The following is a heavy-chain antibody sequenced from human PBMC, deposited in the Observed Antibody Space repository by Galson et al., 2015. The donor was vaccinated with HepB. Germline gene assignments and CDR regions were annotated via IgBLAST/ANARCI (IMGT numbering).Heavy chain of an antibody. CDR2: IYSEGDGAST. V-gene: IGHV3-66*01. Sequence: SLRLSCAASGFAVSSNYFSWFRQAPGKGLEWVSVIYSEGDGASTYYADSVRGRFTISRDNSKNTLYLQMNSLTAEDTAVYYCARDPFQWWGYWGQGTLVTVSS. CDR3: ARDPFQWWGY. D-gene: IGHD2-15*01. CDR1: GFAVSSNY. J-gene: IGHJ4*02.